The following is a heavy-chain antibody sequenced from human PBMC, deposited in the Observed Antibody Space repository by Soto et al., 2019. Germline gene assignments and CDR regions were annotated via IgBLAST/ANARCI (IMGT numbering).Heavy chain of an antibody. V-gene: IGHV3-23*01. Sequence: GGSLRLSCAASGFTFSSYAMSWVRQAPGKGLEWVSAISGSGGSTYYAESVKGRFTISRDNSKNTLYLQMNSLRAEDTAVYYCNSGGVGGFVLRFLEWTYGMDVWGQGTTVTVS. CDR2: ISGSGGST. CDR3: NSGGVGGFVLRFLEWTYGMDV. J-gene: IGHJ6*02. CDR1: GFTFSSYA. D-gene: IGHD3-3*01.